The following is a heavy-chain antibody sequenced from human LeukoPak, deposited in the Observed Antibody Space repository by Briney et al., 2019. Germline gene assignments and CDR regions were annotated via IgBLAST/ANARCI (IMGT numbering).Heavy chain of an antibody. CDR3: ARVLVWDYYCGMDV. D-gene: IGHD3-16*01. V-gene: IGHV3-21*01. Sequence: GGSLRLSCAASGFTFSSYSMNWVRQAPGKGLEWVSSISSSSSYIYYADSVKGRFTISRDNAKNSLYLQMNSLRAEDTAVYYCARVLVWDYYCGMDVWGQGTTVTVSS. CDR1: GFTFSSYS. J-gene: IGHJ6*02. CDR2: ISSSSSYI.